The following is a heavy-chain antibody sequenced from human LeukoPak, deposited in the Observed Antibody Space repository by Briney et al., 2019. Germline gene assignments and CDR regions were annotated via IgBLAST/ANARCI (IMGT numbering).Heavy chain of an antibody. V-gene: IGHV3-9*01. CDR3: AKDMGYYDSSGHQEWGAFDI. D-gene: IGHD3-22*01. Sequence: GGSLRLSCAASGFTLDDYAMHWVRQAPGKGLEWVSGISWNSGSIGYADSVKGRFTISRDNAKNSLYLQMNSLRAEDTALYYCAKDMGYYDSSGHQEWGAFDIWGQGTMVTVSS. CDR2: ISWNSGSI. J-gene: IGHJ3*02. CDR1: GFTLDDYA.